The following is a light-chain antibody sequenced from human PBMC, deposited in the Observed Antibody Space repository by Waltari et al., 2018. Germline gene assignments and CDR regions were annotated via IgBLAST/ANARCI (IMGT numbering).Light chain of an antibody. CDR3: SSYSTSSTWV. CDR2: DVN. Sequence: QSALTQPASVSGSPGQSTTISCTGTGSAVGGYKYVSWYQQHPGKAPKLMIFDVNNRPSGVSNRFSGSTSGNTASLTISGLQAEDEADYYCSSYSTSSTWVFGGGTKLTV. J-gene: IGLJ3*02. CDR1: GSAVGGYKY. V-gene: IGLV2-14*03.